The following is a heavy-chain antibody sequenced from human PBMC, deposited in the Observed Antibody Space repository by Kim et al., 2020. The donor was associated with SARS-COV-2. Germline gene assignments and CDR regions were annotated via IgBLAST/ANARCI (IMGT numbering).Heavy chain of an antibody. CDR2: ISSSSTI. CDR1: GFTFSSYS. V-gene: IGHV3-48*02. J-gene: IGHJ4*02. D-gene: IGHD3-10*01. Sequence: GGSLRLSCAASGFTFSSYSMNWVRQAPGKGLEWVSYISSSSTIYYADSVKGRFTISRDNAKNSLYLQMNSLRDEDTAVYYCARIPRTLPYGSGSYFDYWGQGTLVTVSS. CDR3: ARIPRTLPYGSGSYFDY.